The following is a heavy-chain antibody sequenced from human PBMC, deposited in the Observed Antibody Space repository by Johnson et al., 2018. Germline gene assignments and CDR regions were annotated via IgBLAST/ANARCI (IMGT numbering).Heavy chain of an antibody. CDR3: AKDMTAATYDAFDI. CDR1: GFTFDDYA. J-gene: IGHJ3*02. Sequence: EVQLVESGGGLVQPGRSLRLSCAASGFTFDDYAMHWVRQAPGKGLEWVSGISWNSGSIGYADSVKGRFTISRDNAKNSLYLQMNSRRAEDTALYYCAKDMTAATYDAFDIWGQGTMVTVSS. CDR2: ISWNSGSI. V-gene: IGHV3-9*01. D-gene: IGHD2-15*01.